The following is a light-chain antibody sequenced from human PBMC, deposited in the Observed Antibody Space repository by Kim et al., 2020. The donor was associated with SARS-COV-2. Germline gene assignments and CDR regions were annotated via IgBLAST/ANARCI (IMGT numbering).Light chain of an antibody. CDR2: SNS. CDR1: SSNIGTNL. CDR3: AAWDDSLKFYA. Sequence: GQWVSISCSGSSSNIGTNLVSWYQQVPGTAPKLIIHSNSQRPSGVPDRFSGSKSGTSASLAITGLLSEDVADYYCAAWDDSLKFYAFGSGTKVTVL. J-gene: IGLJ1*01. V-gene: IGLV1-44*01.